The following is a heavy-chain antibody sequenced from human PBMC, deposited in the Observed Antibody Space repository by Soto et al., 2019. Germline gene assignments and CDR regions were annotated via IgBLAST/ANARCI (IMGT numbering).Heavy chain of an antibody. Sequence: PGGSLRLSCAASGFTFSSYGMHWVRQAPGKGLEWVAVIWYDGSNKYYADSVKGRFTISRDNSKNTLYLQMNSLRAEDTAVYYCERGGLYYDSSGYYDWGQGTLVTVSS. CDR2: IWYDGSNK. D-gene: IGHD3-22*01. V-gene: IGHV3-33*01. J-gene: IGHJ4*02. CDR3: ERGGLYYDSSGYYD. CDR1: GFTFSSYG.